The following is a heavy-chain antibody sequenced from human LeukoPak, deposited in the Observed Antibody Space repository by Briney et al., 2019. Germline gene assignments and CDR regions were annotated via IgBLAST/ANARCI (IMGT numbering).Heavy chain of an antibody. CDR3: ARADQYYDFWSGCPY. D-gene: IGHD3-3*01. CDR1: GFTFSSYA. CDR2: ISYDGSNK. V-gene: IGHV3-30-3*01. J-gene: IGHJ4*02. Sequence: GSLRLSCAASGFTFSSYAMHWVRQAPGKGLEWVAVISYDGSNKYYADSVKGRLTISRDNSKNALYLQMNSLRAEDTAVYYCARADQYYDFWSGCPYWGQGTLVTVSS.